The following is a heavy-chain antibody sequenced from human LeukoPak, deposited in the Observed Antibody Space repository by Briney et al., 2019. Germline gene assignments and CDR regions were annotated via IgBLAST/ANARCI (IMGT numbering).Heavy chain of an antibody. J-gene: IGHJ5*02. CDR2: ISAYNGNT. CDR3: ANMVRGVIEWFDP. CDR1: GGTFSSYA. V-gene: IGHV1-18*01. Sequence: EASVKVSCKASGGTFSSYAISWVRQAPGQGLEWMGWISAYNGNTNYAQKLQGRVTMTTDTSTSTAYMELRSLRSDDTAVYYCANMVRGVIEWFDPWGQGTLVTVSS. D-gene: IGHD3-10*01.